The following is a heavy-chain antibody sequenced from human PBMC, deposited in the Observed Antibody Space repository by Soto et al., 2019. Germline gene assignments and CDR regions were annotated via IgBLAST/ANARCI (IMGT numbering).Heavy chain of an antibody. CDR1: GGSISTYY. V-gene: IGHV4-59*01. CDR2: INHSGTT. CDR3: ARDPTSTNWFDP. Sequence: QVQLQESGPGLVKPSETLSLTCTVSGGSISTYYWSWLRQPPGKGLEWIGYINHSGTTSYNPSVKSRVTISVDTSNQFSLRLRSVTAADTAVYYCARDPTSTNWFDPWGQGTLVTVSS. J-gene: IGHJ5*02.